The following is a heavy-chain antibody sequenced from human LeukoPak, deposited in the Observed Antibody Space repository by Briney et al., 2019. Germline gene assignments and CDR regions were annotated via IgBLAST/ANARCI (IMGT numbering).Heavy chain of an antibody. D-gene: IGHD3-10*01. CDR3: ARSDRDYYDAFHI. CDR1: GGSISSSSYY. CDR2: IYYSGST. J-gene: IGHJ3*02. V-gene: IGHV4-39*07. Sequence: SETLSLTCTVSGGSISSSSYYWGWIRQPPGKGLEWIGSIYYSGSTYCNPSLKSRVTISVDRSKNQFSLRLTSVTAADTAVYYCARSDRDYYDAFHIWGQGTMITVSS.